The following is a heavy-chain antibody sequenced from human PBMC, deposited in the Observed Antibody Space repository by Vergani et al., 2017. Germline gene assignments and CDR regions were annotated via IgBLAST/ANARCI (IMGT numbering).Heavy chain of an antibody. J-gene: IGHJ3*02. CDR3: AKVGRSEVAGTFGAFGS. V-gene: IGHV3-23*01. D-gene: IGHD6-19*01. Sequence: EVQLLESGGDLVQPGGSLRLSCAASGFTFIMHAMSWVRQAPGRGLEWVSTLSAIDRRTHYADSGKGRFTISRDISKNTLFLHMNSLRPEDTAVYYCAKVGRSEVAGTFGAFGSWGQGTMVTVSS. CDR1: GFTFIMHA. CDR2: LSAIDRRT.